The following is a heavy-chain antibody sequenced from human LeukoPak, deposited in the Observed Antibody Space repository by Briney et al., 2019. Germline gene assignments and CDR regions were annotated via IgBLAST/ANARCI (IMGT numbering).Heavy chain of an antibody. CDR2: IYYSGST. D-gene: IGHD6-13*01. J-gene: IGHJ4*02. Sequence: SQTLSLTCTVSGGSISSGGYYWSWIRQHPGKGLEWIGYIYYSGSTYYNPSLKSRVTISVDTSKNQFSLKLSSVTAADTAVYYCARDDGIAAAGKGTDYWGQGTLVTVSS. V-gene: IGHV4-31*03. CDR3: ARDDGIAAAGKGTDY. CDR1: GGSISSGGYY.